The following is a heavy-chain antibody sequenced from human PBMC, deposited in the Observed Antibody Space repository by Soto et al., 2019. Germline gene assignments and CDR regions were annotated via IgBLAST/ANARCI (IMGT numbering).Heavy chain of an antibody. CDR2: IYYSGST. J-gene: IGHJ1*01. D-gene: IGHD3-22*01. CDR1: GGSISSGDYY. CDR3: ARGKPYYYDSSGSGYFQH. V-gene: IGHV4-30-4*01. Sequence: QVQLQESGPGLVKPSQTLSLTCTVSGGSISSGDYYWSWIRQPPGKGPEWIGYIYYSGSTYYNPSIKSRVTISVDTSKNQFSLKLSSVTAADTAVYYCARGKPYYYDSSGSGYFQHWGQGTLVTVSS.